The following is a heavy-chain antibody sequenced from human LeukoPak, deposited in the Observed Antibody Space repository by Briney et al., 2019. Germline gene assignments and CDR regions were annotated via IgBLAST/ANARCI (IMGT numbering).Heavy chain of an antibody. Sequence: GGSLRLSCAASGFTFSSNTMSWVRQAPGKGLEWVSSISSSSSYIYYADSVKGRFTISRDNAKNSLYLQMNSLRAEDTAVYYCARRNYYDSSGYYYFFDYWGQGTLVTVSS. CDR1: GFTFSSNT. V-gene: IGHV3-21*01. CDR3: ARRNYYDSSGYYYFFDY. D-gene: IGHD3-22*01. J-gene: IGHJ4*02. CDR2: ISSSSSYI.